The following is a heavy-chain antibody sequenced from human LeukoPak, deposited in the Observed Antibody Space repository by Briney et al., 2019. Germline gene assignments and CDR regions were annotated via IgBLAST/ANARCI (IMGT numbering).Heavy chain of an antibody. CDR3: ARDRAGPYVIAVAGYYFDY. Sequence: GASVKVSCKASGYTFTSYYMHWVRQAPGQGLEWMGIINPSGGSTSYAQKFQGRVTVTRDTSTSTVYMELSSLRSEDTAVYYCARDRAGPYVIAVAGYYFDYWGQGTLVTVSS. D-gene: IGHD6-19*01. V-gene: IGHV1-46*01. CDR1: GYTFTSYY. J-gene: IGHJ4*02. CDR2: INPSGGST.